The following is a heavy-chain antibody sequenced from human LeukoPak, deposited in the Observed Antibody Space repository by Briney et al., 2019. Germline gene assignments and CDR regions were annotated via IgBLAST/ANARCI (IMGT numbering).Heavy chain of an antibody. V-gene: IGHV3-74*01. Sequence: GGSLRLSCAASGFTFSSYWMHWVRQAPGKGLVWVSRINSDGSSASYADSVKGRFTISRDNAKNTLYLQMNSLRAEDTAVYYCATIPRGYDFWSGYWDYYYYMDVWGKGTTVTVSS. CDR3: ATIPRGYDFWSGYWDYYYYMDV. D-gene: IGHD3-3*01. CDR1: GFTFSSYW. J-gene: IGHJ6*03. CDR2: INSDGSSA.